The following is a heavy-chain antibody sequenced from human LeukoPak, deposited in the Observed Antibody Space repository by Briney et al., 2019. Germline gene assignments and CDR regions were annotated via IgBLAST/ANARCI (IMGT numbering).Heavy chain of an antibody. V-gene: IGHV3-30*03. Sequence: GGSLRLSCAASGFTFSSYGMHWVRQAPGKGLEWVAVISYDGSNKYYADSVKGRFTISRDNSKNTLYLQMNSLRAEDTAVYYCAREYSQITTDAFDIWGQGTMVTVSS. D-gene: IGHD5-24*01. J-gene: IGHJ3*02. CDR1: GFTFSSYG. CDR3: AREYSQITTDAFDI. CDR2: ISYDGSNK.